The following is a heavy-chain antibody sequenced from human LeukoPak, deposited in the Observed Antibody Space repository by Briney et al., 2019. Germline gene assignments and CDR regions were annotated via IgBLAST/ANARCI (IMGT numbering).Heavy chain of an antibody. V-gene: IGHV3-23*01. CDR1: GFTFSSYA. J-gene: IGHJ4*02. D-gene: IGHD6-13*01. Sequence: SLRLCCAASGFTFSSYAMSWVRQAPGKGLEWVSAISGSGGSTYYADSVKGRFTISRDNSKDTLYLQMNIVRAEDTAVYYCAKRLAAAVYYFAYWGQGTLVTVSS. CDR3: AKRLAAAVYYFAY. CDR2: ISGSGGST.